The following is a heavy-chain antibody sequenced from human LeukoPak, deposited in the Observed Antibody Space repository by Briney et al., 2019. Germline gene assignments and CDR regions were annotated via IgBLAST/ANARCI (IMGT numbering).Heavy chain of an antibody. J-gene: IGHJ4*02. CDR1: GYTFTSYA. CDR2: ISAYNGNT. V-gene: IGHV1-18*01. CDR3: ARVSRGDSGLYYFDY. Sequence: PLASVKVSCKASGYTFTSYAMNWVRQAPGQGLEWMGWISAYNGNTNYAQKLQGRVTMTTDTSTSTAYMELRSLRSDDTAVYYCARVSRGDSGLYYFDYWGQGTLVTVSS. D-gene: IGHD6-13*01.